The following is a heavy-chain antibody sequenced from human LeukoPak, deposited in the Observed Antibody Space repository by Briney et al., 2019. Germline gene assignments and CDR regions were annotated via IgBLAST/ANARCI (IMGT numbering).Heavy chain of an antibody. CDR2: IRYDGSNK. J-gene: IGHJ4*02. CDR1: GFTFSSYG. Sequence: GGSLRLSCAASGFTFSSYGMHWVRQAQGKGLEWVAFIRYDGSNKYYADSVKGRFTISRDNSKNTLYLQMNSLRAEDTAVYYCAKDPILSSSSLYFDFWGQGTLVTVSS. CDR3: AKDPILSSSSLYFDF. D-gene: IGHD6-6*01. V-gene: IGHV3-30*02.